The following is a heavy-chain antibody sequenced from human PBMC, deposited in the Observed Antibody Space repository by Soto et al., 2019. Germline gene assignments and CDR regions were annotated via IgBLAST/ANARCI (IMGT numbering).Heavy chain of an antibody. CDR2: FSDGGTGT. D-gene: IGHD3-22*01. V-gene: IGHV3-23*01. J-gene: IGHJ3*02. Sequence: EVHTLESGGGLVQPGGPRGLPFPPPGSTFTRYARYWVHQAPGTGLPWVSGFSDGGTGTYYADSVKGRFTISRDNSKNTVYLQMKSLRAEDTAVYYCAKDHTVVIRDAFDIWGQGTMVNVSS. CDR3: AKDHTVVIRDAFDI. CDR1: GSTFTRYA.